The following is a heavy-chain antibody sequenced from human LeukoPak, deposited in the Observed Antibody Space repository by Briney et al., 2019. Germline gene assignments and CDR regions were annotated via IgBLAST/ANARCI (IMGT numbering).Heavy chain of an antibody. V-gene: IGHV3-7*01. CDR3: ARGLSVVMNGGVAIERFDP. CDR2: IKEDGSKK. D-gene: IGHD3-3*01. CDR1: GFTFNNYG. J-gene: IGHJ5*02. Sequence: GRSLRLSFAASGFTFNNYGVSWVRQAPGKGLEWVANIKEDGSKKYSVDSVKGRFTISRDSAKNSLYLQMNSLRAEDTAVYYCARGLSVVMNGGVAIERFDPWGQGTLVTVSS.